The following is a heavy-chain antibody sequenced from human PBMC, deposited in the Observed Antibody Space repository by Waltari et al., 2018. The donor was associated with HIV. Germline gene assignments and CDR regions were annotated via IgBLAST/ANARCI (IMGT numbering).Heavy chain of an antibody. CDR2: VSPVLNIV. V-gene: IGHV1-69*04. J-gene: IGHJ3*02. CDR1: GGSFINYA. D-gene: IGHD2-2*01. CDR3: ARDRKYCSTSTCYSAFDI. Sequence: QVRLEQSGAEMKKPGSSVKVSCKLSGGSFINYAINWVRQAPGQGLEWMGRVSPVLNIVNTGQTLQDRVTLMADTSTTTAYMELSSLRSDDTAMYFCARDRKYCSTSTCYSAFDIWGQGTLVTVSS.